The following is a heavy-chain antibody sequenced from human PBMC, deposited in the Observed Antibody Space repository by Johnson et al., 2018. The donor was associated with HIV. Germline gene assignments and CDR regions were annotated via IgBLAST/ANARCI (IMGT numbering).Heavy chain of an antibody. CDR1: GFTFSSYW. CDR2: INWSGGGT. V-gene: IGHV3-20*04. CDR3: AERSPILRAFDI. Sequence: VQLVESGGGLVQPGGSLRLSCAASGFTFSSYWMSWVRQVPGKGLEWVSGINWSGGGTSYADSVKGRFTISRDNAKNSLYLQMNSLRAEDTAVYYCAERSPILRAFDIWGQGTMVTVSS. J-gene: IGHJ3*02.